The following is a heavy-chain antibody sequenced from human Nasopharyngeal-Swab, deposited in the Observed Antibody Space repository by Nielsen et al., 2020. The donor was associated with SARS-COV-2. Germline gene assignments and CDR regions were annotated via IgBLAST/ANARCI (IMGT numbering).Heavy chain of an antibody. V-gene: IGHV3-30*03. Sequence: GESLKISCAASGFAFSSYGMHWVRQAPGKGLEWVVVISYDGSYTNYTDSVKGRFTISRDNSKDTVYLQMNSLRPEDTAVYYCAGGEYFHYYGMDVWGQGTTVTVSS. CDR3: AGGEYFHYYGMDV. CDR2: ISYDGSYT. D-gene: IGHD3-16*01. CDR1: GFAFSSYG. J-gene: IGHJ6*02.